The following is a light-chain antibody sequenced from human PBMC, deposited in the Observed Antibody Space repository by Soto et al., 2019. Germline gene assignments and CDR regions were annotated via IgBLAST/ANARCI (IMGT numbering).Light chain of an antibody. CDR2: GAS. V-gene: IGKV3D-15*01. J-gene: IGKJ4*01. CDR1: QSVSSN. CDR3: QQGNNWPPL. Sequence: EIVMTHSPATLSVSPGERATLYFRASQSVSSNLAWYQQKPGQAPRLLIYGASTRATGIPARFSGSGSGTDFTLTISSLEPEDFAVYYCQQGNNWPPLFGGGTKVDI.